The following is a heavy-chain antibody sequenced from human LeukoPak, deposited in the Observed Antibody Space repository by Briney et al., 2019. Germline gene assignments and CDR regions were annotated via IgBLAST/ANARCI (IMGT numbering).Heavy chain of an antibody. CDR1: GYTFTSYA. Sequence: GASVKVSCKASGYTFTSYAMHWVRQAPGQRREWMGWINAGNGNTKYSQKFQGRVTITRDTSASTAYMELSSLRSEDTAVYYCARSYYYGSGSPWGYYYYGMDVWGKGTTVTVSS. V-gene: IGHV1-3*01. CDR2: INAGNGNT. D-gene: IGHD3-10*01. J-gene: IGHJ6*04. CDR3: ARSYYYGSGSPWGYYYYGMDV.